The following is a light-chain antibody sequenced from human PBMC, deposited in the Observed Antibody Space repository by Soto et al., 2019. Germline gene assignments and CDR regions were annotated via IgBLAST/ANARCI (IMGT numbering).Light chain of an antibody. CDR3: QQYNNWLYP. CDR1: QSVGRN. Sequence: EIVMTQSPVALSVSPGERAALSCRASQSVGRNFAWYQQRPGQAPRVLIDGRSTRATGVPARFSGSGSGTDFPLTISSLQSEDFAVYDCQQYNNWLYPFGQGTRLEIK. CDR2: GRS. J-gene: IGKJ2*01. V-gene: IGKV3-15*01.